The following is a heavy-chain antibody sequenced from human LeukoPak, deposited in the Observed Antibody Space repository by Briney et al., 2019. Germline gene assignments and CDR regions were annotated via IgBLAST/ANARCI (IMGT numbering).Heavy chain of an antibody. V-gene: IGHV3-21*01. CDR1: GFTFSSFT. J-gene: IGHJ4*02. CDR2: ITTSTSYI. Sequence: PGGSLRLSCAASGFTFSSFTMNWVRQAPGKGLEWVSSITTSTSYIYYADSVKGRFTISRDNAKNSLYLQMNSLRAEDTALYYCASALPADHFDYWGQGILVTVSS. CDR3: ASALPADHFDY.